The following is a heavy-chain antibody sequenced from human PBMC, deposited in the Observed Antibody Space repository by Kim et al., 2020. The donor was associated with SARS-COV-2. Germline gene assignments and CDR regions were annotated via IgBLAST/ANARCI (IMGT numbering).Heavy chain of an antibody. D-gene: IGHD5-12*01. CDR1: GGSVSSGSYY. V-gene: IGHV4-61*01. CDR3: ASQRRDGYILDAFDI. J-gene: IGHJ3*02. Sequence: SETLSLTCTVSGGSVSSGSYYWSWIRQPPGKGLEWIGYIYYSGSTNYNPSLKSRVTISVDTSKNQFSLKLSSVTAADTAVYYCASQRRDGYILDAFDIWGQGTMVTVSS. CDR2: IYYSGST.